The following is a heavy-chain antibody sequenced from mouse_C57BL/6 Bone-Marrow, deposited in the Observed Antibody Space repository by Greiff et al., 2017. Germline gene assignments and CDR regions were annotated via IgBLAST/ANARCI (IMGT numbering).Heavy chain of an antibody. J-gene: IGHJ4*01. CDR2: INPSSGYT. D-gene: IGHD2-14*01. CDR3: ARIGPPDAMDY. V-gene: IGHV1-4*01. CDR1: GYTFTSYT. Sequence: QVQLQQSGAELARPGASVKMSCTASGYTFTSYTMHWVKQRPGQGLEWIGYINPSSGYTKYNQKFKDKATLTADKSSSTAYMQLSSLTSEDSAVYYFARIGPPDAMDYWGQGTSVTVSS.